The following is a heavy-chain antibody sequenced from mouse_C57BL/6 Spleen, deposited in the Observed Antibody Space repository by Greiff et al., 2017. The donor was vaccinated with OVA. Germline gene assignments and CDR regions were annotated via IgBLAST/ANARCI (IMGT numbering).Heavy chain of an antibody. J-gene: IGHJ2*01. V-gene: IGHV1-54*01. CDR3: ARSLGFDY. Sequence: LVESGAELVRPGTSVKVSCKASGYAFTNYLIEWVKQRPGQGLEWIGVINPGSGGTNYNEKFKGKATLTADKSSSTAYMQLSSLTSEDSAVYFCARSLGFDYWGQGTTLTVSS. D-gene: IGHD4-1*01. CDR1: GYAFTNYL. CDR2: INPGSGGT.